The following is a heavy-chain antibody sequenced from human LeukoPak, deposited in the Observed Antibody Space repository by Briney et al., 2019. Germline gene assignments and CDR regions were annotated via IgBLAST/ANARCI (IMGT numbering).Heavy chain of an antibody. Sequence: GGSLRLSCAASGFTFPTFRMSWVRQAPGKGLEWVANIKEDGSDKYYVDSVKGRFTISKDNAKNSLYLQMKSLRADDTAVYYCAKSSGYGGIDFDYWGQGTLVTVSS. V-gene: IGHV3-7*02. CDR1: GFTFPTFR. J-gene: IGHJ4*02. CDR2: IKEDGSDK. CDR3: AKSSGYGGIDFDY. D-gene: IGHD4-23*01.